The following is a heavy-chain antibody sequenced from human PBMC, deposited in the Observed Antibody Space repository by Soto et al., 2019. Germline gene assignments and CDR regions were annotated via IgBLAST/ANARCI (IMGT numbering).Heavy chain of an antibody. J-gene: IGHJ6*02. Sequence: PXGSRRLSCAASGFIFSDYYMTWIRQAPGKGLEWLSCSSNRDRSTYYADSVKDRFVVSKDNAKNLVYLQMNSLRAEDTAVYFCARAWKIEKFGVISMSKGLDVWGQGNTVTVS. V-gene: IGHV3-11*01. D-gene: IGHD3-3*01. CDR1: GFIFSDYY. CDR2: SSNRDRST. CDR3: ARAWKIEKFGVISMSKGLDV.